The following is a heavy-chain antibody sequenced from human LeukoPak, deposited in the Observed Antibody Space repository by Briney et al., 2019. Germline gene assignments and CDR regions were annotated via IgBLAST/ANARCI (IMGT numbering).Heavy chain of an antibody. CDR3: GKSGSRDWDYFEY. CDR1: GGTFSIYA. J-gene: IGHJ4*02. V-gene: IGHV1-69*01. D-gene: IGHD6-19*01. Sequence: SVKVSCKASGGTFSIYAISWVRQAPGQGLEWMGGIIPIFGTANYAQKFQGRVTITADESTSTAYMELSSLRSEDTAVYYCGKSGSRDWDYFEYWGQGTLVTASS. CDR2: IIPIFGTA.